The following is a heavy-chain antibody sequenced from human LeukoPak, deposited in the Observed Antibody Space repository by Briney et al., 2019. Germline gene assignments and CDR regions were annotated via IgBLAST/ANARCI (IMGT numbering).Heavy chain of an antibody. CDR2: INHSGST. CDR1: GGSFSGYY. Sequence: SETLSLTCAVYGGSFSGYYWSWIRQPPGKGLEWIGEINHSGSTNYNPSLKSRVTISVGTSKNQFSLKLSSVTAADTAVYYCARHARVIAVAGSRFDYWGQGTLVTVSS. V-gene: IGHV4-34*01. D-gene: IGHD6-19*01. J-gene: IGHJ4*02. CDR3: ARHARVIAVAGSRFDY.